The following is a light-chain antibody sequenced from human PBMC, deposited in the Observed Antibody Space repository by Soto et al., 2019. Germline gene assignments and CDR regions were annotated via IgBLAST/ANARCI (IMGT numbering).Light chain of an antibody. CDR1: QSINRW. Sequence: DIQITQSPSTLSASLGDRVTITFRASQSINRWLAWYQQKPGKAPKLLIYDASSLESGVPSRFSGSGSGTEFTLTISSLQPDDFATYYCQQYNTYSTFGQGTRLEIK. CDR3: QQYNTYST. J-gene: IGKJ5*01. CDR2: DAS. V-gene: IGKV1-5*01.